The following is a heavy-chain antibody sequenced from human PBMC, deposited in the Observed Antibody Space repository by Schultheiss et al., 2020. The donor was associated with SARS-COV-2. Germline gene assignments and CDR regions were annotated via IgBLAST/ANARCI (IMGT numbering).Heavy chain of an antibody. CDR1: GGSFSGYY. V-gene: IGHV4-34*01. CDR2: INHSGST. Sequence: SETLSLTCAVYGGSFSGYYWRWIRQPPGKGLEWIGEINHSGSTNYNPSLKSRVTISVDTSKNQFSLKLSSVTAADTAVYYCARRWDRYCSSTSCYKVTNWFDPWGQGTLVTVSS. CDR3: ARRWDRYCSSTSCYKVTNWFDP. J-gene: IGHJ5*02. D-gene: IGHD2-2*02.